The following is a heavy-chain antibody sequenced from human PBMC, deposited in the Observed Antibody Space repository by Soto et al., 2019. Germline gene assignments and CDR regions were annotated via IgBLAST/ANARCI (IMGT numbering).Heavy chain of an antibody. CDR1: GDSLSSTRL. CDR3: ADMRGQWLPRE. CDR2: INSGGSA. V-gene: IGHV4-39*01. D-gene: IGHD6-19*01. Sequence: PSETLSLTSTVSGDSLSSTRLWSWIRQPPGEGLEWIGNINSGGSAYYYPSLRNRVTISVDTSKNQFSLRLSSVTAAYTAVYYCADMRGQWLPREWGQGILDTVSS. J-gene: IGHJ4*02.